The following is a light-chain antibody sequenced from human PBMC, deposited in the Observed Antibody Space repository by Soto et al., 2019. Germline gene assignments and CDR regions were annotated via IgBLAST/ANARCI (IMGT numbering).Light chain of an antibody. V-gene: IGKV3-20*01. J-gene: IGKJ1*01. CDR3: QHYGTSWWT. CDR1: QSVSSSS. CDR2: GAS. Sequence: EIVLTQSPGTLSLSPGERATLFCRASQSVSSSSMAWYQQIPGQAPRLLMYGASSRATGIPDRFSGSGAGTDFTLTISRLEPEDFAVYHCQHYGTSWWTFGHGTKVEIK.